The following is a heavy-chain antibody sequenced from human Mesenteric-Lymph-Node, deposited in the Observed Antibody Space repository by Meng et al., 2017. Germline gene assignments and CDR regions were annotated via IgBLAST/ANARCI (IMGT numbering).Heavy chain of an antibody. J-gene: IGHJ6*02. V-gene: IGHV4-59*11. CDR3: ARDRGAGYDSSGYYHDYFGMDV. CDR1: GGSISSHY. Sequence: SETLSLTCTVSGGSISSHYWSWIRQPPGKGLEWIGYIYYSGSTNYNPSLKSRVTISVDTSKNQFSLKLSSVTAADTAVYYCARDRGAGYDSSGYYHDYFGMDVWGQGTTVTVSS. CDR2: IYYSGST. D-gene: IGHD3-22*01.